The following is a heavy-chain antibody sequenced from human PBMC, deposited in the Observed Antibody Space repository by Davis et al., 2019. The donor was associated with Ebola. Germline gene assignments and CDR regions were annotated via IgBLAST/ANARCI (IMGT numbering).Heavy chain of an antibody. V-gene: IGHV3-30*18. CDR3: AKDSYSSSQARPPLY. J-gene: IGHJ4*02. Sequence: PGGSLRLSCAASGFTFSSYGMNWVRQAPGKGLEWVAVISYDGSNKYYADSVKGRFTISRDNSKNTLYLQMNSLRAEDTAVYYCAKDSYSSSQARPPLYWGQGTLVTVSS. D-gene: IGHD6-13*01. CDR2: ISYDGSNK. CDR1: GFTFSSYG.